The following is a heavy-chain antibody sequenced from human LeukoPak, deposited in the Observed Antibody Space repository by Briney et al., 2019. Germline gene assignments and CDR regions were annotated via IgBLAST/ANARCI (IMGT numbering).Heavy chain of an antibody. CDR3: ARLWFGAYYFDY. D-gene: IGHD3-10*01. J-gene: IGHJ4*02. CDR2: IFYSGST. CDR1: GFTVSSNY. Sequence: GSLRLSCAASGFTVSSNYMSWVRQAPGKGLAWIGNIFYSGSTYYNPSLKSRVTISVDTSRSQFSLKLNSVTAADTAVYYCARLWFGAYYFDYWGQGTLVTVSS. V-gene: IGHV4-39*01.